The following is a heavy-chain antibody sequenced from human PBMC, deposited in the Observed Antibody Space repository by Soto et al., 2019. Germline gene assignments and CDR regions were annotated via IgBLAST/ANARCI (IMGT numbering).Heavy chain of an antibody. CDR1: GGSFSGYY. CDR3: ARETPRDGWFDP. V-gene: IGHV4-34*01. CDR2: INHSGST. Sequence: PSETLSLTCAVYGGSFSGYYWSWIRQPPGKGLEWIGEINHSGSTNYNPSLKSRVTISVDTSKNQFSLKLSSVTAADTAVYYCARETPRDGWFDPWGQGTLVTVS. J-gene: IGHJ5*02.